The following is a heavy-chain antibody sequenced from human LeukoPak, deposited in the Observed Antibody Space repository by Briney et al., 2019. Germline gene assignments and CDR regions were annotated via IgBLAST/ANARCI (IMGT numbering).Heavy chain of an antibody. J-gene: IGHJ5*02. CDR2: IYYSGST. CDR1: VGSISSSSYY. Sequence: PSETLSLTCIVTVGSISSSSYYWGWIRQPPGKGLEWIGSIYYSGSTYYNPSLKSRVTISVDTSKNQFSLKLSSVTAADTAVYYCAISIQLWTNNWFDPWGQGTLVTVSS. V-gene: IGHV4-39*01. D-gene: IGHD5-18*01. CDR3: AISIQLWTNNWFDP.